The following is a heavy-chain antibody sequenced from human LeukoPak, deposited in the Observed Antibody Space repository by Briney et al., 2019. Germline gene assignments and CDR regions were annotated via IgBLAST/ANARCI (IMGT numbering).Heavy chain of an antibody. J-gene: IGHJ5*02. D-gene: IGHD3-10*01. CDR1: GYSIRSGYY. V-gene: IGHV4-38-2*02. CDR2: MFHSGST. Sequence: SETLSLTCNVSGYSIRSGYYWDWIRPPPGKGLEWIGSMFHSGSTYYNPSLKSRVTISADTSKNHLSLKLRSVTAADTAVYYCTRGRYSWGQGTLVTVSS. CDR3: TRGRYS.